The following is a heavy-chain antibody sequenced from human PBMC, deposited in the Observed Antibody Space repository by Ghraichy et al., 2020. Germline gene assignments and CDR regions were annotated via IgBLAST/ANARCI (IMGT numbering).Heavy chain of an antibody. CDR3: AKGDRIYDSSGYYLC. V-gene: IGHV3-23*01. CDR2: ISGSGGST. CDR1: GFTFSSYA. J-gene: IGHJ4*02. Sequence: GGSLRLSCAASGFTFSSYAMSWVRQAPGKGLEWVSAISGSGGSTYYADSVKGRFTISRDNSKNTLYLQMNSLRAEDTAVYYCAKGDRIYDSSGYYLCWGQGTLVTFSS. D-gene: IGHD3-22*01.